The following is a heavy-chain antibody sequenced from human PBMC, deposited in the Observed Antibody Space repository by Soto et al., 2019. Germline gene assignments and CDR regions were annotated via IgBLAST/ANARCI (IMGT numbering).Heavy chain of an antibody. Sequence: ASVKVSCKASGYTFTSYGISWVRQAPGQGLEWMGWISAYNGNTNYAQKLQGRVTVTTDTSTSTAYMELRSLRSDDTAVYYCARYTLQFTSFDYWGQGTLVTVSS. CDR3: ARYTLQFTSFDY. D-gene: IGHD2-2*02. J-gene: IGHJ4*02. CDR1: GYTFTSYG. V-gene: IGHV1-18*01. CDR2: ISAYNGNT.